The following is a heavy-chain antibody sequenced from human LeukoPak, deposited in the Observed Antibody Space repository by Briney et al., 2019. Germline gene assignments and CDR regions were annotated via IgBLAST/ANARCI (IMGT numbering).Heavy chain of an antibody. CDR1: GGSISSGGYY. CDR3: ARGLNAMAPRGGYYYYGMDV. Sequence: SQTLSLTCTVSGGSISSGGYYWSWIRQHPGKGLEWIGCIYYSGSTYYNPSLKSRVTISVDTSKNQFSLKLSSVTAADTAVYYCARGLNAMAPRGGYYYYGMDVWGQGTTVTVSS. CDR2: IYYSGST. V-gene: IGHV4-30-4*08. D-gene: IGHD5-24*01. J-gene: IGHJ6*02.